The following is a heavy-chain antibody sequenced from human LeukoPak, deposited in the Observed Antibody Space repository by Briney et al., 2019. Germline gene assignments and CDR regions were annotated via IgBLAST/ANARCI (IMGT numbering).Heavy chain of an antibody. CDR1: GGSFSGYY. CDR3: ARGRSRFDY. V-gene: IGHV4-34*01. CDR2: INHSGGT. D-gene: IGHD3-3*01. Sequence: MTSETLSLTCAVYGGSFSGYYWSWIRQPPGKGLEWIGEINHSGGTNYNPSLKSRVTISVDTSKNQFSLKLSSVTAADTAVYYCARGRSRFDYWGQGTLVTVSS. J-gene: IGHJ4*02.